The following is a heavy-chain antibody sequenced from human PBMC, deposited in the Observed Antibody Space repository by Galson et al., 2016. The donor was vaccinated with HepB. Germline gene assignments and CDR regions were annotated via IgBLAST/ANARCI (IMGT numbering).Heavy chain of an antibody. CDR1: GTSFSDHY. V-gene: IGHV4-34*01. J-gene: IGHJ5*02. Sequence: ETLSLTCDVYGTSFSDHYLTWVRQAPGKGLEWIGEFHPFGHASYNPALESRVIISLDKSKGQFPLTMTSVTAADTAEYYCSRGKGECKGGRSWGQGTLVSVSS. CDR3: SRGKGECKGGRS. D-gene: IGHD2-21*01. CDR2: FHPFGHA.